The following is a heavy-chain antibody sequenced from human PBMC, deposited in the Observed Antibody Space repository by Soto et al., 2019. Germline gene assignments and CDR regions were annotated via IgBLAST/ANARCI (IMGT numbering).Heavy chain of an antibody. CDR2: INHSGST. CDR1: GGSFSGYY. D-gene: IGHD2-2*01. Sequence: QVQLQQWGAGLLKPSGTLSLTCDVYGGSFSGYYWSWIRQPPGKGLEWIGEINHSGSTNYNPSLKSRVTMSVDTSKTQFSLKLSAVTAADTAIYYCARAGYCSSTGCYRGAVDYWGQGTLVTVSS. J-gene: IGHJ4*02. CDR3: ARAGYCSSTGCYRGAVDY. V-gene: IGHV4-34*01.